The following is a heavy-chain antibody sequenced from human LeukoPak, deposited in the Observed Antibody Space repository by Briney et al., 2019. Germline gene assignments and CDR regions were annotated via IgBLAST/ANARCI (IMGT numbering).Heavy chain of an antibody. J-gene: IGHJ4*02. V-gene: IGHV3-30-3*01. Sequence: GGSLRLSCAAAVVTFSSYSVHWVRQAPCKGLEWVVVISYDGSNKYYADSVKGRFTISRDNSKNTLYLQMNSLRAEDTAVYYCARDLGGSDSSNWGQGTLVTVSS. CDR1: VVTFSSYS. CDR2: ISYDGSNK. CDR3: ARDLGGSDSSN. D-gene: IGHD2-21*01.